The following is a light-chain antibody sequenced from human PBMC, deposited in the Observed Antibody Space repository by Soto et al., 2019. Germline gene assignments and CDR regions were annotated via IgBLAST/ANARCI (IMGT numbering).Light chain of an antibody. CDR3: QQSYSTPPET. Sequence: DIQITQSPSTLSGSVGDRVTMTCRASQTISSWLAWYQQKPGKAPKLMIYAASSLQSGVPSRFSGSGSGTDFTLTISSLQPEDFADYYCQQSYSTPPETFGQGTKVDIK. CDR1: QTISSW. V-gene: IGKV1-39*01. CDR2: AAS. J-gene: IGKJ1*01.